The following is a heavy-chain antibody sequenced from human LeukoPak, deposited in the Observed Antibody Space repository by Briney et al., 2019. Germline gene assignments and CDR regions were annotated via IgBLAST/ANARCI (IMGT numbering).Heavy chain of an antibody. J-gene: IGHJ4*02. V-gene: IGHV3-23*01. Sequence: GGSLRLSCAASGFSFSSYAMSWVRQAPGKGLEWVPGISGSGGSTYYADSVRGRFTISRDNSKNTLYLQMNSLRAEDTAVYYCARDYLDYWGQGTLVTVSS. CDR2: ISGSGGST. CDR1: GFSFSSYA. CDR3: ARDYLDY.